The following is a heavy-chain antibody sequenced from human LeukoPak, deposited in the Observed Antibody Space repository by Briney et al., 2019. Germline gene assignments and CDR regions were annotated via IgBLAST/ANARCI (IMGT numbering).Heavy chain of an antibody. V-gene: IGHV1-8*01. Sequence: ASVKVSCKASGYTFTSYDINWVRQATGQGLEWMGWMNPNRGNTGYAQKFQGRVTMTRSTSISTAYMELSSLKSEDTAVYYCARTQRIVGATTFGYWGQATLVTVSS. CDR3: ARTQRIVGATTFGY. CDR1: GYTFTSYD. CDR2: MNPNRGNT. D-gene: IGHD1-26*01. J-gene: IGHJ4*02.